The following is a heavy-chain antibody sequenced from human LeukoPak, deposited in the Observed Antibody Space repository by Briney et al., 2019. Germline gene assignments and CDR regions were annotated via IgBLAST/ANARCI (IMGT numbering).Heavy chain of an antibody. CDR1: GYTFTGYY. CDR2: INPNSGGT. V-gene: IGHV1-2*02. Sequence: ASVKVSCKASGYTFTGYYMHWVRQAPGQGLEWMGWINPNSGGTNYAQKFQGRVTMTRDTFISTAYMELSRLRSDDTAVYYCARDAYYYDSSGYYYEHWGQGTLVTVSS. J-gene: IGHJ1*01. CDR3: ARDAYYYDSSGYYYEH. D-gene: IGHD3-22*01.